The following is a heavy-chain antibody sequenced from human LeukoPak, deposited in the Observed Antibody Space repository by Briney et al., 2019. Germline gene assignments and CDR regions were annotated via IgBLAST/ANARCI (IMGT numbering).Heavy chain of an antibody. V-gene: IGHV3-7*05. CDR1: GFTFSSYW. CDR3: ARVRSSWHRAFDY. CDR2: IKQDGSEK. Sequence: GGSLRLSCAASGFTFSSYWMSWVRQAPGKGLEWVANIKQDGSEKYYVDSVKDRFTISRDNAKNSLYLQMNSLRAEDTAVYYCARVRSSWHRAFDYWGQGTLVTVSS. D-gene: IGHD6-13*01. J-gene: IGHJ4*02.